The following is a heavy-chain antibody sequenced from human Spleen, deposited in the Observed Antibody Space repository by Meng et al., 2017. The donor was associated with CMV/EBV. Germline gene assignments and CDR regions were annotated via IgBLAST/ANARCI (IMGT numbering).Heavy chain of an antibody. CDR1: GGSVNSSSYY. CDR3: ARESPDFWSGYPPYYYGMDV. V-gene: IGHV4-39*02. CDR2: IYYSGST. D-gene: IGHD3-3*01. J-gene: IGHJ6*02. Sequence: SETLSLTCTVSGGSVNSSSYYWGWIRQPPGKGLEWIGSIYYSGSTYYNPSLKSRVTISVDMSKNQFSLKLSSVTAADTAVYYCARESPDFWSGYPPYYYGMDVWGQGTTVTVSS.